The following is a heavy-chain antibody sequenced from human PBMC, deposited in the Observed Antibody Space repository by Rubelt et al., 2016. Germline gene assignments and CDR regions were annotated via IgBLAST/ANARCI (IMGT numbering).Heavy chain of an antibody. CDR3: ASHSPANDY. D-gene: IGHD2-15*01. V-gene: IGHV4-59*08. CDR1: SNYY. Sequence: SNYYWSYIRQPPGKGLEWIGYISYSGSTNYSPSLNSRVTISVDTSKNQFSLKLISVTAADTAVYYCASHSPANDYWGQGTLVTVSS. CDR2: ISYSGST. J-gene: IGHJ4*02.